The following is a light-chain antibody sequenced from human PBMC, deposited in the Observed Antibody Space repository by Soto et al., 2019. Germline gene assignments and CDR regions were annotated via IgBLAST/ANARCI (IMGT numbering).Light chain of an antibody. CDR2: KAS. V-gene: IGKV1-5*03. J-gene: IGKJ2*02. Sequence: DIQMTQSPSTLSASVGDTVTITCRASQSISNWLAWYQQKSGQAPKLLIHKASTLESGVPSRFSGSGSGTEFTLTISSLQPDDFATFYCQQYDRFPCTVGQGTKLEIK. CDR1: QSISNW. CDR3: QQYDRFPCT.